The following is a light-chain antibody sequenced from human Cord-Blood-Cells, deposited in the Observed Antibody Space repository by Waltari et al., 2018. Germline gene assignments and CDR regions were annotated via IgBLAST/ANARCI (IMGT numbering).Light chain of an antibody. J-gene: IGKJ1*01. CDR3: QKYNSYYT. V-gene: IGKV1-5*03. CDR1: QGISSW. CDR2: KAT. Sequence: DIQMTQSPSTLSASVGDRVTITCRASQGISSWLAWYQQEPGKAPMLLIYKATSLESGVPRRYGGSGSETEFTLTNSSLQPDDVATYCCQKYNSYYTFGQGTKVEIK.